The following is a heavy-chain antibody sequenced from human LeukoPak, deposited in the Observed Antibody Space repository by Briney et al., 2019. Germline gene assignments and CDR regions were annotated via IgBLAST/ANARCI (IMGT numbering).Heavy chain of an antibody. J-gene: IGHJ4*02. Sequence: GGSLRLSCAASGFTFNNFAMSWVRQAPGKGLEWVSLISGSGGFTYHADSVKGRFTISRDNSKNTLYLEVNTVRAEDTAVYYCAKGQTTVRGSFDYWGQGILVTVSS. V-gene: IGHV3-23*01. CDR2: ISGSGGFT. CDR1: GFTFNNFA. D-gene: IGHD4-17*01. CDR3: AKGQTTVRGSFDY.